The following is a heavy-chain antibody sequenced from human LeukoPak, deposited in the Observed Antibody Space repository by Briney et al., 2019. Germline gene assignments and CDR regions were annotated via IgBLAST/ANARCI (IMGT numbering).Heavy chain of an antibody. V-gene: IGHV1-2*02. D-gene: IGHD2-15*01. CDR1: GYTFTGYY. Sequence: ASVKVSCKASGYTFTGYYMHWVRQAPGQGLEWMGWINPNSGGTNYAQKFQGRVTMTRDTSISTAYMELSRLRSDDTAMYYCATRILGYCSGGSCYRQLDPWGQGTLVTVSS. CDR3: ATRILGYCSGGSCYRQLDP. J-gene: IGHJ5*02. CDR2: INPNSGGT.